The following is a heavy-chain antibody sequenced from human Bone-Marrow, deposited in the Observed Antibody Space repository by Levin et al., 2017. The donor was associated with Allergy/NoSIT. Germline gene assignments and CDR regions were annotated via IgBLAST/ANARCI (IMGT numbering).Heavy chain of an antibody. Sequence: GGSLRLSCAASGFTFSSYWMHWVRQAPGKGLVWVSHIDSDGTNTRYADSVKGRFTISRDNAKNTLYLKMNSLRAEDTAVSDCARDRNNGDLDFWGQGTLVPVPS. V-gene: IGHV3-74*01. CDR2: IDSDGTNT. D-gene: IGHD1/OR15-1a*01. J-gene: IGHJ4*02. CDR1: GFTFSSYW. CDR3: ARDRNNGDLDF.